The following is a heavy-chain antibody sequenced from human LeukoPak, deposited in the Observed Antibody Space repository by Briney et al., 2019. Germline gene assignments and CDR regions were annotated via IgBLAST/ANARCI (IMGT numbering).Heavy chain of an antibody. V-gene: IGHV4-39*07. J-gene: IGHJ4*02. D-gene: IGHD5-18*01. CDR1: GGSISSSSYY. CDR3: ARAARWIQLWPPIAYFDY. Sequence: PSETPSLTCTVSGGSISSSSYYWGWIRQPPGKGLEWIGSIYYSGSTYYNPSLKSRVTISVDTSKNRFSLKLSSVTAADTAVYYCARAARWIQLWPPIAYFDYWGQGTLVTVSS. CDR2: IYYSGST.